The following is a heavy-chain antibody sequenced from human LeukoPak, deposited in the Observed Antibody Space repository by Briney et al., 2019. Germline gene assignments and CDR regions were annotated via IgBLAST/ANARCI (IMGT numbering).Heavy chain of an antibody. Sequence: SQTLSLTCTVSGGSIRSGGYYWSWIRQPPGKGLEWIGYIYHSGSTYYNPSLKSRVTISVDRSKNQFSLKLSSVTAADTAVYYCARIGGKLDPQQHPPDYWGQGTLVTVSS. CDR2: IYHSGST. V-gene: IGHV4-30-2*01. J-gene: IGHJ4*02. D-gene: IGHD6-13*01. CDR1: GGSIRSGGYY. CDR3: ARIGGKLDPQQHPPDY.